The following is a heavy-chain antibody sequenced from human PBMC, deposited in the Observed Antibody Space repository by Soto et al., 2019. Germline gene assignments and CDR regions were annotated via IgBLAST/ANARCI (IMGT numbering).Heavy chain of an antibody. J-gene: IGHJ6*02. D-gene: IGHD5-18*01. CDR3: AKALGYSYGLLSYYYYGMDV. CDR2: ISGSGGST. Sequence: EVQLLESGGGLVQPGGSLRLSCAASGFTFSSYAMSWVRQAPGKGLEWVSAISGSGGSTYYADSVKGRFTISRDNSKNTLYLQMNSLRAEDTAVYYCAKALGYSYGLLSYYYYGMDVWGQGTTVTVSS. V-gene: IGHV3-23*01. CDR1: GFTFSSYA.